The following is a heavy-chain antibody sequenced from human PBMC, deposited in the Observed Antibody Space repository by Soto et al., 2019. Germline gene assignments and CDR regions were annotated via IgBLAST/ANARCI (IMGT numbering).Heavy chain of an antibody. CDR2: ISAYNGNT. CDR3: ARATQDTAMVTRYYYYGMDV. D-gene: IGHD5-18*01. J-gene: IGHJ6*02. CDR1: GYTFPSYG. V-gene: IGHV1-18*01. Sequence: ASVKVSCKASGYTFPSYGISWVRQAPGQGLEWMGWISAYNGNTNYAQKLQGRVTMTTDTSTSTAYMELRSLRSDDTAVYYCARATQDTAMVTRYYYYGMDVWGQGTTVTVSS.